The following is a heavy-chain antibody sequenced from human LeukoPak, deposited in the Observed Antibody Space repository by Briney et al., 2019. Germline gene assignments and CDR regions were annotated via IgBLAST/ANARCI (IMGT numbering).Heavy chain of an antibody. J-gene: IGHJ3*02. CDR2: ISYDGSNK. Sequence: PGRSLRLSCAASGFTFSSYAMHWVRQAPGKGLEWVAVISYDGSNKYYADSVKGRFTISRDNSKNTLYLQMNSLRAEDTAVYYCARDWDSDAFDIWGQGTMVTVSS. V-gene: IGHV3-30*01. CDR1: GFTFSSYA. CDR3: ARDWDSDAFDI. D-gene: IGHD1-26*01.